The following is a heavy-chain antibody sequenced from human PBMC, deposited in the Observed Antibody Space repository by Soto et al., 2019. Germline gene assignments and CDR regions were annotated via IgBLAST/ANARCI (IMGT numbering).Heavy chain of an antibody. D-gene: IGHD3-22*01. V-gene: IGHV1-58*01. CDR2: IVVGSGNT. CDR3: ARDFSSGYDLFDY. J-gene: IGHJ4*02. Sequence: SVKVSCKAPGFTFTSSAVQWVRQARGQRLEWIGWIVVGSGNTNYAQKFQERVTITRDMSTSTAYMELSSLRSDDTAVYYCARDFSSGYDLFDYWGQGTLVTVSS. CDR1: GFTFTSSA.